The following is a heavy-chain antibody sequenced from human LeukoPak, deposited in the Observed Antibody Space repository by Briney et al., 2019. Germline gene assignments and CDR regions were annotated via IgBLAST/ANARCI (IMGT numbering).Heavy chain of an antibody. Sequence: SETLSLTCAVYGGSFSGYYWSWIRQPPGKGLEWIEEINHSGSTNYNPSLKSRVTISVDTSKNQFSLKLSSVTAADTAVYYCERVRPTYYDFWRARDYMDVWGNGTTVTVSS. J-gene: IGHJ6*03. V-gene: IGHV4-34*01. CDR2: INHSGST. D-gene: IGHD3-3*01. CDR1: GGSFSGYY. CDR3: ERVRPTYYDFWRARDYMDV.